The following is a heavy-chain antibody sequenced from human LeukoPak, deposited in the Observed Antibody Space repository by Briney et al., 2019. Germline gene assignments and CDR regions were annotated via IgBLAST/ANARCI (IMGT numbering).Heavy chain of an antibody. V-gene: IGHV4-39*07. CDR1: GGSISTYY. J-gene: IGHJ4*02. CDR3: ARLGGPTVTDY. CDR2: IYYSGST. Sequence: PSETLSLTCTVSGGSISTYYWGWIRQPPGKGLEWIGSIYYSGSTYYNPSLKSRVTISVDTSKNQFSLKLSSVTAADTAVYYCARLGGPTVTDYWGQGTLVTVSS. D-gene: IGHD5-12*01.